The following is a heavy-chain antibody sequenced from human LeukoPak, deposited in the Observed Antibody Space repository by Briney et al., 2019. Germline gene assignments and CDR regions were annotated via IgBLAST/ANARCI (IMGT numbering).Heavy chain of an antibody. CDR1: GFTFSDYG. CDR3: AREAPAFDI. CDR2: ISSSSSNI. Sequence: GGSLRLSCAASGFTFSDYGMNWVRQAPGKGLEWVSYISSSSSNIKYADSVQGRFTISRDTAKNSLYLQMDSLRAEDAALYYCAREAPAFDIWGQGTMVTVSS. V-gene: IGHV3-48*01. J-gene: IGHJ3*02. D-gene: IGHD6-6*01.